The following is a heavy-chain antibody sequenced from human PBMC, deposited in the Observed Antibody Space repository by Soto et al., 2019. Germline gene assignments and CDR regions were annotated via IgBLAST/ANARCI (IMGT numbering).Heavy chain of an antibody. CDR3: ARQTTLGNTLDY. J-gene: IGHJ4*02. CDR2: IYYSGST. V-gene: IGHV4-39*01. CDR1: GGSISSSSYY. D-gene: IGHD2-2*02. Sequence: QLQLQESGPGLVKPSETLSLTCTVSGGSISSSSYYWGWIRQPPGKGLEWIGSIYYSGSTYYNPSLKSRVTISVDTSKNQFSLKLSSVTAADTAVYYCARQTTLGNTLDYWGQGTLVTVPS.